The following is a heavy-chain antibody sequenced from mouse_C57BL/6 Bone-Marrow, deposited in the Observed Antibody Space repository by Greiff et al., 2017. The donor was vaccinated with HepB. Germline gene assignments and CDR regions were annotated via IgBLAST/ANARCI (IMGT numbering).Heavy chain of an antibody. Sequence: QVQLQQSGAELVRPGTSVKVSCKASGYAFTNYLIEWVKQRPGQGLEWIGVINPGSGGTNYNEKFKGKATLTADKSSSTAYMQLSSLTSEDSAVYFCAGDYDGFAYGGQGTLVTVSA. V-gene: IGHV1-54*01. CDR3: AGDYDGFAY. CDR2: INPGSGGT. J-gene: IGHJ3*01. D-gene: IGHD2-4*01. CDR1: GYAFTNYL.